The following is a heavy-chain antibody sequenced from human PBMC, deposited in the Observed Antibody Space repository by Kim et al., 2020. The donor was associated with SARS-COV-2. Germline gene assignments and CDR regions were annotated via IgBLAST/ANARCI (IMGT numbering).Heavy chain of an antibody. CDR3: SRVWIPKYSSGWSQYYYY. CDR1: GGSFSGYY. J-gene: IGHJ6*01. CDR2: INHSGST. D-gene: IGHD6-19*01. Sequence: SETLSLTCAVYGGSFSGYYWSWIRQPPGKGLEWMGEINHSGSTNYNPSLKRRVTISVDTSKNQFSLKLSSVTAADTAVYYCSRVWIPKYSSGWSQYYYY. V-gene: IGHV4-34*01.